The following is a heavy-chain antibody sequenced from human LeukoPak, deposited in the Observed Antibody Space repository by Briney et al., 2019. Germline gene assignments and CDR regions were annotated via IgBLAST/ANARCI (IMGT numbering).Heavy chain of an antibody. V-gene: IGHV4-39*01. J-gene: IGHJ5*02. Sequence: SETLSLTCTVSGDSITTTTYFWGWIRQPPGKGLEWIGSIYYSGSTYSSPSLKSRVTISVDTSKNQFSLKLNSATAADTAVYYCARGSRYCSGGSCYPGVNWFDPWGQGTLVTVSS. CDR3: ARGSRYCSGGSCYPGVNWFDP. CDR1: GDSITTTTYF. D-gene: IGHD2-15*01. CDR2: IYYSGST.